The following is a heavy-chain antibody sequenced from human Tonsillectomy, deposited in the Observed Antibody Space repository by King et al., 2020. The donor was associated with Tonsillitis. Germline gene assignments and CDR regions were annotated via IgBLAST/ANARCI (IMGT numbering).Heavy chain of an antibody. Sequence: QLQESGPGLVKTSETLSLSCTVSGDSISSNNYYWGWVRQPPGQGLEWIGSIFYSGSTYYNPSLRSRVTISVDTSKNRFSLSVNSVTAADTAVYYCARHPVWWSDRLSVWLDPWGQGILVTVSS. CDR3: ARHPVWWSDRLSVWLDP. CDR1: GDSISSNNYY. V-gene: IGHV4-39*07. D-gene: IGHD2-21*01. J-gene: IGHJ5*02. CDR2: IFYSGST.